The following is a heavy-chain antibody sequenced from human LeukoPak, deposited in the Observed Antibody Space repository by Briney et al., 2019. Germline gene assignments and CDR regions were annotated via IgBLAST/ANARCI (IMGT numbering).Heavy chain of an antibody. D-gene: IGHD5/OR15-5a*01. CDR1: GGSFSGYY. Sequence: PSETLSLTCAVYGGSFSGYYWSGIRQPPGKGLEWIGEINHSGSTNYNPSLKSRVTISVDTSKNQFSLKLSSVTAADTAVYYCARDRGNLRFYYYMDVWGKGTTVTVSS. CDR2: INHSGST. J-gene: IGHJ6*03. V-gene: IGHV4-34*01. CDR3: ARDRGNLRFYYYMDV.